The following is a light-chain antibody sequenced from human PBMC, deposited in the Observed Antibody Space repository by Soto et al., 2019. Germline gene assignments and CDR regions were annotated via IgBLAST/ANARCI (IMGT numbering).Light chain of an antibody. Sequence: QLTQSPSSLSASVGDRVTITCWASQDISSYLAWYQQKPGKAPKLLIYAASSLESGVPSTFSGGGSGTHFTLTISSLQPEDFATYYCQQLHIYPLTFGGGTKVEIK. J-gene: IGKJ4*01. CDR1: QDISSY. CDR2: AAS. CDR3: QQLHIYPLT. V-gene: IGKV1-9*01.